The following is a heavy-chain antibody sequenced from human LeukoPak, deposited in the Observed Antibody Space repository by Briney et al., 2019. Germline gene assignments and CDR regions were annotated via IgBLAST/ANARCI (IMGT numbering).Heavy chain of an antibody. V-gene: IGHV3-23*01. CDR2: VSDSGVNT. CDR1: GFALSSFA. CDR3: SKGRGSTLTNIDF. Sequence: PGGSLRLSCAASGFALSSFAMTWVRQSPGKGLEWVSSVSDSGVNTYYAGSVRGRFTVSRDNFKNILYLQMNSLTVEDTAFYYCSKGRGSTLTNIDFWGQGALVTVSS. D-gene: IGHD4-11*01. J-gene: IGHJ4*02.